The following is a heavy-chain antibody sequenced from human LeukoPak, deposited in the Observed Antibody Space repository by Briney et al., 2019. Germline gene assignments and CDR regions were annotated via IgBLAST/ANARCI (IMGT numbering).Heavy chain of an antibody. CDR1: GFTFSSYA. V-gene: IGHV3-23*01. CDR2: ISGSGSST. D-gene: IGHD3-22*01. CDR3: AKVPRDYYGSSGYPGY. Sequence: GGSLRLSCAASGFTFSSYAMSWVRQAPGKGLEWVSAISGSGSSTYYADSVKGRFTISRDNSKNTLYLQMNSLRAEDTAVYYCAKVPRDYYGSSGYPGYWGQGTLVTVSS. J-gene: IGHJ4*02.